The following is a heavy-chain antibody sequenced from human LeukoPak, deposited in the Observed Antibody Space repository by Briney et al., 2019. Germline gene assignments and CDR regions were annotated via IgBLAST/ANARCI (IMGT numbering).Heavy chain of an antibody. D-gene: IGHD6-19*01. CDR1: GYTFTGYY. Sequence: ASVKVSCKASGYTFTGYYMHWVRQAPGQGLEWMGWMNPNSGNTGYAQKFQGRVTMTRNTSISTAYMELSSLRSEDTAVYYCARAIAVAGTVWFDPWGQGTLVTVSS. V-gene: IGHV1-8*02. CDR2: MNPNSGNT. CDR3: ARAIAVAGTVWFDP. J-gene: IGHJ5*02.